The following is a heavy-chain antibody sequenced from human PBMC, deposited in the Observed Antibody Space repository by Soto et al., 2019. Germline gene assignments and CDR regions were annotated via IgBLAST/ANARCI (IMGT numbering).Heavy chain of an antibody. Sequence: ASVKVSCKLSGGTFSSYAISWVRQAPGQGLEWMGGIIPIFGTANYAQKFQGRVTITADESTSTAYMELSSLRSEDTAVYYCATSIRTYSSGGSCYSNSSYYGMDVWGQGTTVTASS. J-gene: IGHJ6*02. CDR2: IIPIFGTA. CDR1: GGTFSSYA. V-gene: IGHV1-69*13. CDR3: ATSIRTYSSGGSCYSNSSYYGMDV. D-gene: IGHD2-15*01.